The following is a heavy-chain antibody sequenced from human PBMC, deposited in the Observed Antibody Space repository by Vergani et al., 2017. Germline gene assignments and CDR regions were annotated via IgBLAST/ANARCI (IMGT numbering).Heavy chain of an antibody. J-gene: IGHJ2*01. CDR3: ARESGAQFDL. CDR2: ISSSSSYI. V-gene: IGHV3-21*01. Sequence: EVQLVESGGGLVKPGGSLRPSCAASGFTFSSYSMNWVRQAPGKGLEWVSSISSSSSYIYYADSVKGRFTISRDNAKNSLYLQMNSLRAEDTAVYYCARESGAQFDLWGRGTLVTVSS. CDR1: GFTFSSYS. D-gene: IGHD2-15*01.